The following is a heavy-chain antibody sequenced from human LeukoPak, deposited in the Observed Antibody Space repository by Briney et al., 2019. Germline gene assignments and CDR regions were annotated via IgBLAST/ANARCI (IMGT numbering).Heavy chain of an antibody. CDR2: LDPEDGET. CDR1: GYTLTELS. J-gene: IGHJ4*02. Sequence: ASVKVSCKVSGYTLTELSMHWVRQAPGKGLEWMGGLDPEDGETIYAQKFQGRVTMTEDTSTDTAYMELSSLRSEDTAVYYCAQTDYCSGGSCYSADYWGQGTLVTVSS. V-gene: IGHV1-24*01. D-gene: IGHD2-15*01. CDR3: AQTDYCSGGSCYSADY.